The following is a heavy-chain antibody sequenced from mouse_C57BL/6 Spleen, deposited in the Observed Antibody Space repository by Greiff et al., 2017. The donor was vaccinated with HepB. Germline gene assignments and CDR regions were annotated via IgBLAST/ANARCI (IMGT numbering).Heavy chain of an antibody. J-gene: IGHJ1*03. CDR1: GYSFTGYY. Sequence: VQLKESGPELVKPGASVKISCKASGYSFTGYYMHWVKQSHGNILDWIGYIYPYNGVSSYNQKFKGKATLTVDKSSSTAYMELRSLTSEDSAVYYCARPLYGSSYGYFDVWAQGPRSPSPQ. CDR2: IYPYNGVS. CDR3: ARPLYGSSYGYFDV. D-gene: IGHD1-1*01. V-gene: IGHV1-31*01.